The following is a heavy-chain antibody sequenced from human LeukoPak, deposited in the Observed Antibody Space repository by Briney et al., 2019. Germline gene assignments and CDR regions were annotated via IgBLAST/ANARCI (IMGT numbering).Heavy chain of an antibody. CDR2: IYYSGST. Sequence: PSETLSLTCTVSGGSISSYYWSWIRQPPGKGLEWIGYIYYSGSTNYNPSLKSRVTISVDTSKNQFSLKLSSVTAADTAVCYCARIRARDAFDIWGQGTMVTVSS. CDR3: ARIRARDAFDI. CDR1: GGSISSYY. J-gene: IGHJ3*02. V-gene: IGHV4-59*01.